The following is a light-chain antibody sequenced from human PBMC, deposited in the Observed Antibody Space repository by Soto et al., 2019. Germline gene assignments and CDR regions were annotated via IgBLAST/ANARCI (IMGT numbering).Light chain of an antibody. CDR2: AAS. CDR1: QSVTSSY. CDR3: QHYGGSPGT. Sequence: EIVLTQSPGTLSLSPGERATLSCRASQSVTSSYFGWYQQKPGQAPRLLIYAASSRATGIPDRFSGSGSGKDFTLTISRLEPEDFAVYYCQHYGGSPGTFGQGTKVEIK. V-gene: IGKV3-20*01. J-gene: IGKJ1*01.